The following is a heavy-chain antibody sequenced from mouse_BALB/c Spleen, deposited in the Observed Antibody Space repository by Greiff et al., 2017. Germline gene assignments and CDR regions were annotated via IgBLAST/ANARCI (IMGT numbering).Heavy chain of an antibody. D-gene: IGHD5-1-1*01. CDR3: AIPAPFAY. V-gene: IGHV3-2*02. J-gene: IGHJ3*01. CDR2: ISYSGST. Sequence: EVKLVESGPGLVKPSQSLSLTCTVTGYSITSDYAWNWIRQFPGNKLEWMGYISYSGSTSYNPSLKSRISITRDTSKNQFFLQLNSVTTEDTATYYCAIPAPFAYWGQGTLVTVSA. CDR1: GYSITSDYA.